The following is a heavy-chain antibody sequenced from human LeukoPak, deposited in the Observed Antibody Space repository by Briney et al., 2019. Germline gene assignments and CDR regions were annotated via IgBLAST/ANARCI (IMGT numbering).Heavy chain of an antibody. J-gene: IGHJ4*02. CDR1: GGSISSYY. CDR3: ARGKDSYDSSGNFDY. D-gene: IGHD3-22*01. CDR2: IYYTGST. V-gene: IGHV4-59*01. Sequence: PSGSLSLTCTVSGGSISSYYWSWIRQPPGKGLEWIGYIYYTGSTNYNPSLKSRVTISVDTSKNQFSLTLSSVTAADTAMYYCARGKDSYDSSGNFDYWGQGTLVTVSA.